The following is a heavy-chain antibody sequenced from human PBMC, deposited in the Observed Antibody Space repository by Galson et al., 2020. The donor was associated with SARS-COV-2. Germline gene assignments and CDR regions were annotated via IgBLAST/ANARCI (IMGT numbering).Heavy chain of an antibody. CDR3: TTARYDFSIGA. J-gene: IGHJ4*02. V-gene: IGHV3-15*01. Sequence: GESLKISCAASGFTFSNAWMSWVRQAPGKGLEWVGRIKSKTDGGTTDYAAPVKGRFTISRDDSKNTLYLQMNSLKTEDTAVYYCTTARYDFSIGAWGQGTLVTVSS. CDR1: GFTFSNAW. CDR2: IKSKTDGGTT. D-gene: IGHD3-3*01.